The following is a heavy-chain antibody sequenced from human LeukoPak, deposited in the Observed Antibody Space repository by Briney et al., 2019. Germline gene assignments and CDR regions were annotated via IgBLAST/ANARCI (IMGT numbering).Heavy chain of an antibody. V-gene: IGHV3-23*01. CDR3: AKASRDIPAAGPSGYYFDY. Sequence: PGGSLRLSCAASGFTFSTYSMSWVRQAPGKGLEWVSTVSGSGHSTFYADSVKGRFTISRDNSKNTLYLQMSSLRAEDTAIYYCAKASRDIPAAGPSGYYFDYWGQGTLVTVSS. CDR1: GFTFSTYS. D-gene: IGHD6-13*01. CDR2: VSGSGHST. J-gene: IGHJ4*02.